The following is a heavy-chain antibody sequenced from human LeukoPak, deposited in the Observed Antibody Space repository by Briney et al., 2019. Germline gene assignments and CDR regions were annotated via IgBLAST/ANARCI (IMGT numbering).Heavy chain of an antibody. CDR3: ARDPYSSSRLDY. D-gene: IGHD6-13*01. CDR1: GFTFSSYA. V-gene: IGHV3-30*04. CDR2: ISYDGSNK. J-gene: IGHJ4*02. Sequence: GGSLRLSCAASGFTFSSYAMHWVRQAPGKGLEWVAVISYDGSNKYYADSVKGRFTISRDNSKNTLYLQMNSLRAEDTAVYYCARDPYSSSRLDYWGQGTLVTVPS.